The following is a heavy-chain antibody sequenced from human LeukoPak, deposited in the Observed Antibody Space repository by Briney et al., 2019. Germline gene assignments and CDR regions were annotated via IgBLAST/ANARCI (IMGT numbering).Heavy chain of an antibody. CDR3: ASTPSGDDFWSGYYRGFDY. CDR2: IYTSGST. CDR1: GGSISSYY. J-gene: IGHJ4*02. D-gene: IGHD3-3*01. Sequence: SETLSLTCTVSGGSISSYYWSWIRQPAGKGLEWIGRIYTSGSTNYNPSLKSRVTMSVDTSKNQFSLKLSSVTAADTAVYYCASTPSGDDFWSGYYRGFDYWGQGTLVTVSS. V-gene: IGHV4-4*07.